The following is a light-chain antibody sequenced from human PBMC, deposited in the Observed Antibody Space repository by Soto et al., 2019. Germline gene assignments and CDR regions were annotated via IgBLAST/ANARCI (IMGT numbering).Light chain of an antibody. CDR2: DAS. J-gene: IGKJ4*01. CDR3: QQANSFPLT. CDR1: QSISSW. Sequence: DIQMTQSPSTLSASIGDRVTITCRASQSISSWLAWYQQKPGKAPNLLIYDASSLERGVPSRFSGSGSGTEFTLTISSLQPDDFATYYCQQANSFPLTFGGGTKVDIK. V-gene: IGKV1-5*01.